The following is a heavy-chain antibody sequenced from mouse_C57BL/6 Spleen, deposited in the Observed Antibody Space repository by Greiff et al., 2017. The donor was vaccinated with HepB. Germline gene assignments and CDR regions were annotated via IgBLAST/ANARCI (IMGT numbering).Heavy chain of an antibody. CDR3: ARDGITTVVGAMDY. D-gene: IGHD1-1*01. CDR1: GFTFSDYG. J-gene: IGHJ4*01. Sequence: EVKLVESGGGLVKPGGSLKLSCAASGFTFSDYGMHWVRQAPEKGLEWVAYISSGSSTIYYADTVKGRFTISRDNAKNTLFLQMTSLRSEDTAMYYCARDGITTVVGAMDYWGQGTSVTVSS. CDR2: ISSGSSTI. V-gene: IGHV5-17*01.